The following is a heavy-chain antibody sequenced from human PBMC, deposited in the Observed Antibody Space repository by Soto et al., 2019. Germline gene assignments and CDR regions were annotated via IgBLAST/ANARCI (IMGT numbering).Heavy chain of an antibody. J-gene: IGHJ4*02. CDR3: ATHPVGYCSSTSCAIFDY. CDR2: IIPIFGTA. D-gene: IGHD2-2*01. CDR1: GGTFSAYA. V-gene: IGHV1-69*01. Sequence: QVQLVQSGAEVKKPGSSVKVSCKASGGTFSAYAISWVRQAPGQGLEWMGGIIPIFGTANYAQKFQGRVTITADESTSTAYMELSSLRSEDTAVYYCATHPVGYCSSTSCAIFDYCGQGTLVTVSS.